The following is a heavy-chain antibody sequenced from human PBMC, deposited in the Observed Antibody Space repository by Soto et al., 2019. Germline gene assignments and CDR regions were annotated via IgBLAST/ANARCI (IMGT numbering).Heavy chain of an antibody. Sequence: GGSLRLSCAASGFTFNDYWMSWVRQAPGKGLEWVANIKKDGSETYYVESVKGRFTVSRDNAKNSLFLQMSTLRGEDTAIYYCAKGQWLDDSWGQGTLVTVSP. J-gene: IGHJ5*02. CDR3: AKGQWLDDS. CDR2: IKKDGSET. V-gene: IGHV3-7*01. CDR1: GFTFNDYW. D-gene: IGHD6-19*01.